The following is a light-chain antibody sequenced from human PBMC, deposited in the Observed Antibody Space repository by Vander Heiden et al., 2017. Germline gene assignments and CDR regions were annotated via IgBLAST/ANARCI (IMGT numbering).Light chain of an antibody. Sequence: DIQMTQSPSSLSASVGDRVTITCRASQSISSNLNWYQQKPGKAPKLLIYAASSLQSGVTSRFSGSGSGTDFTLTISSLQPEDFATYYCQQSDNTLLAFGGGTKVEIK. CDR2: AAS. J-gene: IGKJ4*01. CDR3: QQSDNTLLA. V-gene: IGKV1-39*01. CDR1: QSISSN.